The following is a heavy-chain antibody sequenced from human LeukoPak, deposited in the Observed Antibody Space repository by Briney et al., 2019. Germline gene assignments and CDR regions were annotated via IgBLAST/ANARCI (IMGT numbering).Heavy chain of an antibody. V-gene: IGHV3-7*01. J-gene: IGHJ4*02. CDR3: VGDPGDY. CDR2: IKHDGAEK. Sequence: GGSLRLSCTASGFSFSTYWMSWVRQAPGKGLEWVAHIKHDGAEKNYVDSVKGRFTISRDNAKNSLYLQMTTLRAEDTAVYYCVGDPGDYWGQGTLVTVSS. CDR1: GFSFSTYW.